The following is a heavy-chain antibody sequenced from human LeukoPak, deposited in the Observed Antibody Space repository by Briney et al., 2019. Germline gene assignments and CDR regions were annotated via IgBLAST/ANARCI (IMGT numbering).Heavy chain of an antibody. J-gene: IGHJ3*02. CDR2: TYYRSKWYN. D-gene: IGHD6-13*01. CDR1: GDSVSSNSAA. CDR3: ARDRGSSSWYEGAFDI. V-gene: IGHV6-1*01. Sequence: SQTLSLTCALSGDSVSSNSAAWNWIRQSPSRGLEWLGRTYYRSKWYNDYAVSVKSRITINPDTSKNQFSLQLNSVTPEDTAVYYCARDRGSSSWYEGAFDIWGQGTMVTVSS.